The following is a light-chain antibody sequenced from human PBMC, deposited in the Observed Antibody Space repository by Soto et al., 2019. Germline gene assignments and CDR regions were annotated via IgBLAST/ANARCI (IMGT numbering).Light chain of an antibody. Sequence: QSALTQPASVSGSPGQSITISCTGTSSDVGGYNYVSWYQQQSGKAPKLIIHEVSNRPSGVSNRFSGSKSGNTASLTISGLQADDEADYYCSSFTSNRAEVFGIGTKLTVL. CDR3: SSFTSNRAEV. J-gene: IGLJ1*01. CDR1: SSDVGGYNY. V-gene: IGLV2-14*01. CDR2: EVS.